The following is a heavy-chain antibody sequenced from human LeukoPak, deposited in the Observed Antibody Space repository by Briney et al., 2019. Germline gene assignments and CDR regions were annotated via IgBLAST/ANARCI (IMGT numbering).Heavy chain of an antibody. J-gene: IGHJ5*02. CDR2: IYHSGTT. CDR1: GSSISSGSYS. CDR3: ARGEGS. Sequence: PSETLSLTCAVSGSSISSGSYSWNWIRQPPGKGLEWIGHIYHSGTTSYNPSLRSRVTISVDTSKNQFSLKLSSVTAADTAVYYCARGEGSWGQGTLVTVSS. V-gene: IGHV4-30-2*01. D-gene: IGHD1-26*01.